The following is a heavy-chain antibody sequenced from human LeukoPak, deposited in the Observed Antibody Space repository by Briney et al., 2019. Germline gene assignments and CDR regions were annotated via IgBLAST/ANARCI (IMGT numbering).Heavy chain of an antibody. J-gene: IGHJ6*02. CDR3: ARDPRYCSSTSCYLNYGMDV. D-gene: IGHD2-2*01. CDR2: IKQDGSEK. Sequence: GGSLRLSCAASGFTFSSYWMSWVRQAPGKGLEWVAHIKQDGSEKYYVDPVKGRFTISRDNAKNSLYLQMNSLRAEDTAAYYCARDPRYCSSTSCYLNYGMDVWGQGTTVTVSS. V-gene: IGHV3-7*01. CDR1: GFTFSSYW.